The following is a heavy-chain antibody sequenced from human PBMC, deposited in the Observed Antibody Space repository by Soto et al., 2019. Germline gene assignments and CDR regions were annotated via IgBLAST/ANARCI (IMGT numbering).Heavy chain of an antibody. Sequence: QVQLQESGPGLVKPSGTLSLTCAVSGGSISSSHWWTWVRQSPGKGLEYIGEIAHSGTSNTHPSLKRQITLSVDKSKNHFSLSLTYMTAADTAVYYSARDVLTIARGAFDAWGQGTLVIVSS. D-gene: IGHD3-9*01. CDR1: GGSISSSHW. CDR2: IAHSGTS. J-gene: IGHJ3*01. V-gene: IGHV4-4*02. CDR3: ARDVLTIARGAFDA.